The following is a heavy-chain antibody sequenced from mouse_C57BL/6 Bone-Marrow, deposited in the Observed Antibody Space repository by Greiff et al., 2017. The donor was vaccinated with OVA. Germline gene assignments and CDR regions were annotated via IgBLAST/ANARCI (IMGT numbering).Heavy chain of an antibody. V-gene: IGHV10-1*01. CDR1: GFSFNTYA. J-gene: IGHJ1*03. Sequence: DVMLVESGGGLVQPKGSLKLSCAASGFSFNTYAMNWVRQAPGKGLEWVARIRSKSNNYATYYADSVKDRFTISRDDSESMLYLQMNNLKTEDTAMYYCVRHLYDGYYGWYFDVWGTGTTVTVSS. D-gene: IGHD2-3*01. CDR3: VRHLYDGYYGWYFDV. CDR2: IRSKSNNYAT.